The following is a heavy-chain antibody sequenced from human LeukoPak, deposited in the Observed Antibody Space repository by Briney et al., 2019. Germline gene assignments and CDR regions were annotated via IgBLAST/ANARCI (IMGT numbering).Heavy chain of an antibody. CDR3: ARGGTYYYDSSGYYEALDY. Sequence: ASVKVSCKASGYTFTSYGISWVRQASGQGLEWMGWISAYNGNTNYAQKLQGRVTMTIDTSTSTAYMELRSLRSDDTAVYYCARGGTYYYDSSGYYEALDYWGQGTLVTVSS. V-gene: IGHV1-18*01. CDR1: GYTFTSYG. J-gene: IGHJ4*02. D-gene: IGHD3-22*01. CDR2: ISAYNGNT.